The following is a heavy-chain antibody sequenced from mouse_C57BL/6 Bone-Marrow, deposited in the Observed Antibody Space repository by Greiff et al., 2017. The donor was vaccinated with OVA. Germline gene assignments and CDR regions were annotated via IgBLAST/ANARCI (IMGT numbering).Heavy chain of an antibody. J-gene: IGHJ1*03. CDR3: ARNWDDWYFDV. V-gene: IGHV1-50*01. CDR2: IDPSDSYT. CDR1: GYTFTSYW. Sequence: VQLQQPGAELVKPGASVKLSCKASGYTFTSYWMQWVKQRPGQGLEWIGAIDPSDSYTNYNQKFKGKATLTVDTSSSTAYMQLSSLKSEDSAVYYCARNWDDWYFDVWGTGTTVTVSS. D-gene: IGHD4-1*01.